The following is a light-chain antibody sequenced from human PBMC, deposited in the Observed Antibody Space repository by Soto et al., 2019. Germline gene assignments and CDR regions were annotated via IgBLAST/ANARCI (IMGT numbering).Light chain of an antibody. V-gene: IGLV1-40*01. CDR1: RSNIGAGYD. J-gene: IGLJ2*01. Sequence: QSVLAQPPSVSGAPGQRVTISCTGSRSNIGAGYDVHWYQHLPGTAPKLLIYDNNNRPSGVPDRFSGSKSGTSASLAITGLQAEDEAEYYCQSYDTGLSVVFGGGTKLTVL. CDR3: QSYDTGLSVV. CDR2: DNN.